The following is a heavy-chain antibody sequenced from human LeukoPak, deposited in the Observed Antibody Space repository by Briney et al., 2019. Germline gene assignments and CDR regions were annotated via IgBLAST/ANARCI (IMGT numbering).Heavy chain of an antibody. CDR1: GFTFRSYW. J-gene: IGHJ4*02. D-gene: IGHD3-10*01. CDR2: IKSDGSST. Sequence: GGSLRLSCAVSGFTFRSYWMHWVRQAPGKGLVWVSSIKSDGSSTTYADSVRGRFTISRDNAENTLYLQMNSLRVEDTAVYYCARISTMVRHYWGQGTLVTVSS. CDR3: ARISTMVRHY. V-gene: IGHV3-74*03.